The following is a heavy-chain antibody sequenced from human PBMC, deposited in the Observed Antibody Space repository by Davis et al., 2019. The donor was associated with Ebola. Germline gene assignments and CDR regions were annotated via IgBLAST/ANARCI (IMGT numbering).Heavy chain of an antibody. D-gene: IGHD2-8*01. CDR3: ARQESLYGWSDY. Sequence: ETLSLTCTVSGDSISSYYWSWIRQPPGKGLEWMGIIYAGDSDSRYSPSFEGQVIISVDRSINTAYLQWRSLRASDTAIYYCARQESLYGWSDYWGQGTLVTVSS. J-gene: IGHJ4*02. V-gene: IGHV5-51*01. CDR2: IYAGDSDS. CDR1: GDSISSYY.